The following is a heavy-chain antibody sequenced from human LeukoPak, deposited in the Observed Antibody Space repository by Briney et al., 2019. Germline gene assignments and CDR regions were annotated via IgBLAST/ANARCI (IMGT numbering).Heavy chain of an antibody. CDR3: ARVSVDIVATTHYNWFDP. Sequence: PAETLSLTCTVSDGSISRYYWSWIRQPPGKGLEWIGYIYYSGSTNYNPSLKSRVTISVDTSKNQFSLKLSSVTAADTAVYYCARVSVDIVATTHYNWFDPWGQGTLVTVSS. V-gene: IGHV4-59*08. CDR2: IYYSGST. D-gene: IGHD5-12*01. J-gene: IGHJ5*02. CDR1: DGSISRYY.